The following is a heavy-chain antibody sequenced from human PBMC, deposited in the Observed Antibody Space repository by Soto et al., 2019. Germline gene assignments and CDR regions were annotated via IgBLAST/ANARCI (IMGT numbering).Heavy chain of an antibody. V-gene: IGHV3-23*01. CDR1: GFTFSSYA. CDR3: AKDELLYYDSSGYYYVSNY. CDR2: ISGSGGST. D-gene: IGHD3-22*01. Sequence: PGGSLRLSCAASGFTFSSYAMSWARQAPGQGLEWVSAISGSGGSTYYADSVKGRFTISRDNSKNTLYRQMNSLRAEDTAVYYCAKDELLYYDSSGYYYVSNYWGQGTLVTVPS. J-gene: IGHJ4*02.